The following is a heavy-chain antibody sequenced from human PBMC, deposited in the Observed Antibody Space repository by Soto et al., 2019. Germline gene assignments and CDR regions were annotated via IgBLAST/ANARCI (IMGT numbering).Heavy chain of an antibody. CDR2: IIPIFGTA. D-gene: IGHD1-26*01. J-gene: IGHJ3*02. CDR3: ARDGTHAIVGATHDAFDI. CDR1: GGTFSSYA. V-gene: IGHV1-69*01. Sequence: QVQLVQSGAEVKKPGSSVKVSCKASGGTFSSYAISWVRQAPGQGLEWMGGIIPIFGTANYAQKFQGRVTITADESTSTAYMELSSLRSEDTAVYYWARDGTHAIVGATHDAFDIWGQGTMVTVSS.